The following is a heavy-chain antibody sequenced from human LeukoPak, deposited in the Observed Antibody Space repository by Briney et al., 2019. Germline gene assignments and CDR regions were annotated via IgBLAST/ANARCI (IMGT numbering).Heavy chain of an antibody. CDR1: GGTFSSYA. J-gene: IGHJ4*02. CDR2: IIPIFGTA. D-gene: IGHD6-19*01. V-gene: IGHV1-69*01. CDR3: ARVKSSGWYQLYYFDY. Sequence: SVKVSCKASGGTFSSYAISWVRQAPGQGLEWMGGIIPIFGTANYAQKFQGRVTITADESTSTAYMELSSLRSEDTAVYYCARVKSSGWYQLYYFDYWGQGTLVTVSS.